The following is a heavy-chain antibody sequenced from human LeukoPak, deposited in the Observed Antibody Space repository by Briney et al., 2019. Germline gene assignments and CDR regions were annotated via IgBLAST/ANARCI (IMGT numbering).Heavy chain of an antibody. V-gene: IGHV1-18*01. CDR1: GYTFTSYG. CDR3: ARDQFWSGYSHDAFDI. CDR2: ISAYNGNT. D-gene: IGHD3-3*01. Sequence: ASVKVSCKASGYTFTSYGISWVRQAPGQGLEWMGWISAYNGNTNYAQKLQGRVTMTTDTSTSTAYMELRSLRSDDTAVYYCARDQFWSGYSHDAFDIWGQGTMVTVSS. J-gene: IGHJ3*02.